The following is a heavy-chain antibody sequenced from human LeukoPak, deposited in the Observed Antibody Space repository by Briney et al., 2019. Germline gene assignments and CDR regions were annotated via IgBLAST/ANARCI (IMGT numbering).Heavy chain of an antibody. Sequence: GRSLRLSCAASGFTFDDYAMHWVRQAPGKGLEWVASISSNSGNLGYADSVKGRFTISRDNAKNSLYLQMNSLRAEDTALYYCAMGRSRGAFDIWGQGTMVTVSS. CDR2: ISSNSGNL. V-gene: IGHV3-9*01. D-gene: IGHD6-25*01. CDR3: AMGRSRGAFDI. J-gene: IGHJ3*02. CDR1: GFTFDDYA.